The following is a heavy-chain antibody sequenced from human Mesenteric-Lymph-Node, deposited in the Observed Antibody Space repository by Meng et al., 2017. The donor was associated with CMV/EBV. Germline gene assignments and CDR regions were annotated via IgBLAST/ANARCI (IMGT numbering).Heavy chain of an antibody. CDR3: ATSLIGTQGPYYFFGMDV. CDR2: IKQDGSEK. CDR1: GFTFPGYW. J-gene: IGHJ6*02. D-gene: IGHD1-20*01. Sequence: GESLKISCAASGFTFPGYWMSWVRQAPGKGLEWVANIKQDGSEKYYVDSVKGRFTISRDNGKNALYLHMNSLRPEDTALYYCATSLIGTQGPYYFFGMDVWGQGTTVTVSS. V-gene: IGHV3-7*03.